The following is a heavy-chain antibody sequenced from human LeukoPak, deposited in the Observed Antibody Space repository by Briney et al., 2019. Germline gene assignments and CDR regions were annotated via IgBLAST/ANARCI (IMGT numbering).Heavy chain of an antibody. CDR3: ANHLACGSTSCPPFDS. D-gene: IGHD2-2*01. CDR2: ISDRGTYI. Sequence: GGSLRLSCAASGFTFSSYAMNWVRQAPGKGLEWVASISDRGTYIYYADSVKGRFTISRDNAKNSLYLQMNSLRAEDTAVYYCANHLACGSTSCPPFDSWGQGTLVTVSS. CDR1: GFTFSSYA. J-gene: IGHJ4*02. V-gene: IGHV3-21*01.